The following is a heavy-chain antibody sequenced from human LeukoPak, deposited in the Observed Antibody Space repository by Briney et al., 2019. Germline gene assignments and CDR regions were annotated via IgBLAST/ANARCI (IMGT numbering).Heavy chain of an antibody. CDR2: IYTAGTT. CDR3: AKRPGSPYYYYYMDV. V-gene: IGHV3-53*01. J-gene: IGHJ6*03. Sequence: GGSLRLSCAASGFTVSTYYMSWVRQAPGRGLEWVSVIYTAGTTYYADFVKGRFTMSRDNSKNTLYLQMDSLRAEDTAVYYCAKRPGSPYYYYYMDVWGKGTTVTVSS. D-gene: IGHD1-26*01. CDR1: GFTVSTYY.